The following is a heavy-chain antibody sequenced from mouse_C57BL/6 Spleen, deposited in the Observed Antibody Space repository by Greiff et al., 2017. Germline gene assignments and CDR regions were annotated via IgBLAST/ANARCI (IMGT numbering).Heavy chain of an antibody. CDR1: GYSITSGYY. Sequence: EVQVVESGPGLVKPSQSLSLTCSVTGYSITSGYYWYWIRQIPGKKLEWMGYISYDGSNNYNPSLKNRVSITRDTAKNQFFLKLNSVTTEDTATYYCGSQLVSFAYWGQGTLVTVSA. J-gene: IGHJ3*01. CDR2: ISYDGSN. CDR3: GSQLVSFAY. V-gene: IGHV3-6*01. D-gene: IGHD4-1*02.